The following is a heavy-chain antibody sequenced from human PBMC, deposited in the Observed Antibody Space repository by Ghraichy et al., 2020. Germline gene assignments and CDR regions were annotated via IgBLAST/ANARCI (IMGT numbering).Heavy chain of an antibody. CDR3: ARGWELPGHNWFGP. Sequence: SVKVSCKASGGTFSSYAISWVRQAPGQGLEWMGGIIPIFGTANYAQKFQGRVTITADESTSTAYMELSSLRSEDTAVYYCARGWELPGHNWFGPWGQGTLVTVSS. CDR1: GGTFSSYA. V-gene: IGHV1-69*13. J-gene: IGHJ5*02. CDR2: IIPIFGTA. D-gene: IGHD1-26*01.